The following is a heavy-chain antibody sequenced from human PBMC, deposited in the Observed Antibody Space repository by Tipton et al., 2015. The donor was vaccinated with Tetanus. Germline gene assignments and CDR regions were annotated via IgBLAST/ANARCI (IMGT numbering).Heavy chain of an antibody. Sequence: TLSLTCAVYGGSFSNHYWSWIRQPPGKGLEWIGEVHPSGSTSYNPSLESRVTISIDTSKNQFSLKLTSLTAADTSVYFCARGIDAYKTGSYWGQGTLVTVSS. J-gene: IGHJ4*02. CDR1: GGSFSNHY. CDR2: VHPSGST. CDR3: ARGIDAYKTGSY. V-gene: IGHV4-34*01. D-gene: IGHD5-24*01.